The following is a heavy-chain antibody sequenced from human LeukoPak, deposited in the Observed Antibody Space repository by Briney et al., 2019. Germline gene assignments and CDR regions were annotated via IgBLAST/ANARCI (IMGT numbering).Heavy chain of an antibody. CDR3: ARGISSSWYYYYYYMDV. CDR2: INHSGST. J-gene: IGHJ6*03. Sequence: SETLSLTCAVYGGSFSGYYWSWIRQPPGKGLEWIGEINHSGSTNYNPSLKSRVTISVDTSKNQFSLKLGSVTAADTAEYYCARGISSSWYYYYYYMDVWGKGTTVTVSS. D-gene: IGHD6-13*01. V-gene: IGHV4-34*01. CDR1: GGSFSGYY.